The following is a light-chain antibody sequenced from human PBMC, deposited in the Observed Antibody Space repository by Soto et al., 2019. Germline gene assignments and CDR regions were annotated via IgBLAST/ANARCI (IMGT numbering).Light chain of an antibody. Sequence: QSALTQPASVSGSPGQSITISCTGTSSDVGGYKYVSWYQQHPGKAPKLMIYDVSNRPSGVSNRFSGSKSGNTASLTISGLQAKDEADYYCSSYTSSGTQVFGTGTKVTVL. V-gene: IGLV2-14*01. CDR2: DVS. J-gene: IGLJ1*01. CDR3: SSYTSSGTQV. CDR1: SSDVGGYKY.